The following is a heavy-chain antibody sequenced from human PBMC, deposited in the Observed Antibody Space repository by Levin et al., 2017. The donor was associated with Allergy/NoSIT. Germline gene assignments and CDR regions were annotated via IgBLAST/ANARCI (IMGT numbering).Heavy chain of an antibody. V-gene: IGHV3-23*01. CDR3: AKASNRAVAHDSDY. CDR2: VSGSGDST. Sequence: GESLKISCAASGFTFSNYAMSWVRQAPGKGLEWVSVVSGSGDSTYYADSVKGRFTISRDNSKNTLYLQMNSLRAEDTAVYYCAKASNRAVAHDSDYWGQGTLVTVPS. J-gene: IGHJ4*02. CDR1: GFTFSNYA. D-gene: IGHD6-19*01.